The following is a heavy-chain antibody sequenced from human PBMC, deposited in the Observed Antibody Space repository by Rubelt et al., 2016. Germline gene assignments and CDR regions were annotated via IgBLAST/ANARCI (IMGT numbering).Heavy chain of an antibody. D-gene: IGHD5-24*01. Sequence: GLVKPSQTLSLPCAISGDSVSSNSVTWNWIRQSPSRGLEYLGRTYYRSTWYYDYAVSVKSRITINPDTSKNQFSLQLTSVTPEDTAVYYCARSDGYIDYWGQGTLVTVSS. V-gene: IGHV6-1*02. J-gene: IGHJ4*02. CDR3: ARSDGYIDY. CDR2: TYYRSTWYY. CDR1: GDSVSSNSVT.